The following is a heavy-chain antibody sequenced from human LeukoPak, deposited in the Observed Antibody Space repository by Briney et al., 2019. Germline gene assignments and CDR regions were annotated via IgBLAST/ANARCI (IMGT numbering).Heavy chain of an antibody. J-gene: IGHJ6*03. CDR3: ARTYDSSGYFPYYYYYYMDV. Sequence: GGSLRLSCAASGFTFSDYYMSWIRQAPGKGLEWVSYIGNSDNTIAYADSVKGRFTISRDHAKNSLFLQMNSLRAEDTAVYYCARTYDSSGYFPYYYYYYMDVWGKGTTVTVSS. V-gene: IGHV3-11*04. CDR1: GFTFSDYY. CDR2: IGNSDNTI. D-gene: IGHD3-22*01.